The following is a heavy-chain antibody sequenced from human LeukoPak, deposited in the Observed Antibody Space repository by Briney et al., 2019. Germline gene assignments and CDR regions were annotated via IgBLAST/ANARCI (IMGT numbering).Heavy chain of an antibody. J-gene: IGHJ3*02. D-gene: IGHD3-9*01. CDR2: ISYSGST. CDR3: ARQGYDILTGYIDAFDI. Sequence: PSETLSLTCTVSGGSISSYYWSWIRQPPGKGLEWIGYISYSGSTNYNPSLKSRVTISIDTSKNQFSLKLRSVTAADTAVYYCARQGYDILTGYIDAFDIWGQGTMVTVSS. V-gene: IGHV4-59*08. CDR1: GGSISSYY.